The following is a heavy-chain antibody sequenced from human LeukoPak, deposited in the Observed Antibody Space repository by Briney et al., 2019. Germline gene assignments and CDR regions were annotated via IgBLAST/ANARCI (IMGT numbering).Heavy chain of an antibody. Sequence: PSETLSLTCTVSRGSISGSIRSYYWSWLRQPPGKGLEWISYISSSGSVNDNPSLRSRVTISVDTSKNQFFLNLSSVSAADTAVYYCARIPLGYSGAYYFDYWGQGTLVTVSP. CDR2: ISSSGSV. V-gene: IGHV4-4*09. CDR3: ARIPLGYSGAYYFDY. CDR1: RGSISGSIRSYY. D-gene: IGHD5-12*01. J-gene: IGHJ4*02.